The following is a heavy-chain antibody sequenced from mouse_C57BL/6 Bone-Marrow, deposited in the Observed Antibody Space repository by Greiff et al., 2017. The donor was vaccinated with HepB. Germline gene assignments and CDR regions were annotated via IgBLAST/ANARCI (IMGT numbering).Heavy chain of an antibody. CDR2: IYPGSGST. Sequence: QVHVKQPGAELVKPGASVKMSCKASGYTFTSYWITWVKQRPGQGLEWIGDIYPGSGSTNYNEKFKSKATLTVDTSSSTAYMQLSSLTSEDSAVYYCARRDGYPYWYFDVWGTGTTVTVSS. CDR1: GYTFTSYW. CDR3: ARRDGYPYWYFDV. V-gene: IGHV1-55*01. D-gene: IGHD2-3*01. J-gene: IGHJ1*03.